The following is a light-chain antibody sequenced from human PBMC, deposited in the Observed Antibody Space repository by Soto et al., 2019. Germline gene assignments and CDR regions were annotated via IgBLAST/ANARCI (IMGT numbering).Light chain of an antibody. CDR3: RRDRPWPPP. J-gene: IGKJ1*01. V-gene: IGKV2-30*01. CDR1: QSLVYSDGNAY. Sequence: VVMTQSPLSLPVTLGQPASISCRSSQSLVYSDGNAYLNWFQQRPGQSPRRLIYKASNRDSGVPGRFSGSGPGADFTLQINRVEAEDVGLYDGRRDRPWPPPFGRGPRVQIK. CDR2: KAS.